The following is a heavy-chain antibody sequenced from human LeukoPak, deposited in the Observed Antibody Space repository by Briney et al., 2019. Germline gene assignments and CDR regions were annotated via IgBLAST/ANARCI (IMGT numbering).Heavy chain of an antibody. V-gene: IGHV4-39*01. CDR1: GGSISSSSYY. J-gene: IGHJ4*02. CDR3: ASPSSSSSTYDY. CDR2: INYSGNT. D-gene: IGHD6-6*01. Sequence: PSETLSLTCSVSGGSISSSSYYWGWIRQPPGKGLEWIGSINYSGNTYYNPSLKSRVTISVDTSKNQFSLKLRSVTAADTAVYYCASPSSSSSTYDYWGQGTLVTVPS.